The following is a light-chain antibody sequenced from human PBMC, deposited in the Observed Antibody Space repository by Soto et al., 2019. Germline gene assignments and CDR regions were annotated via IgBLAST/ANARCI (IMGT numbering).Light chain of an antibody. CDR2: DAS. V-gene: IGKV3D-20*01. Sequence: IVLTQSPGTLSLSPGEVATLSCGASQTITDNFLAWYQQKPGLAPRLLVYDASIRATGIPDRFTGSGSGTDFTLTISTLEPEDFAVYYCQHYGYYSSTFGGGTRVEI. CDR1: QTITDNF. CDR3: QHYGYYSST. J-gene: IGKJ4*01.